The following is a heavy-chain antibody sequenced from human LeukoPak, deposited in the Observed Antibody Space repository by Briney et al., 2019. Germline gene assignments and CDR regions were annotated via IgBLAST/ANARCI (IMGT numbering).Heavy chain of an antibody. CDR2: IIPIFGTA. Sequence: SVKVSCKASGGTFSSYAISWVRQAPGQGLEWMGGIIPIFGTANYAQKFQGRVTITTDESTSTAYMELSSLRSEDTAVYYCARRLVGSINWFDPWGQGTLVTVSS. D-gene: IGHD6-6*01. J-gene: IGHJ5*02. CDR1: GGTFSSYA. CDR3: ARRLVGSINWFDP. V-gene: IGHV1-69*05.